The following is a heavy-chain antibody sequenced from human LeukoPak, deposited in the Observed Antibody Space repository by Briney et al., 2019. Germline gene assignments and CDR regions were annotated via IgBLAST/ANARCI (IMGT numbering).Heavy chain of an antibody. V-gene: IGHV1-69*13. Sequence: GASVKVSCKASGGTFSSYAISWVRQAPGQGLEWMGGIIPIFGTANYAQKFQGRVTITADESTSTAYMELNSLRSEDTAVYYCARAIATLDAFDIWGQGTMVTVSS. D-gene: IGHD5-24*01. CDR2: IIPIFGTA. CDR1: GGTFSSYA. J-gene: IGHJ3*02. CDR3: ARAIATLDAFDI.